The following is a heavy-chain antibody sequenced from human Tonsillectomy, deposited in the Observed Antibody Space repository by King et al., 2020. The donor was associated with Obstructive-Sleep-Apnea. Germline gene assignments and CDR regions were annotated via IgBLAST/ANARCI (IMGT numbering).Heavy chain of an antibody. V-gene: IGHV3-21*01. D-gene: IGHD3-16*02. CDR2: ISVSSTYI. CDR1: GFTFSSYT. J-gene: IGHJ4*02. CDR3: ARGGSRSHISGKLSYYFDY. Sequence: VQLVESGGGLVKPGGSLRLSCAASGFTFSSYTMNWVRQAPGKGLEWVSYISVSSTYIYYPDSVKGRFTISRDNAKNSLYLHMNSLRAEDAAVYYCARGGSRSHISGKLSYYFDYWGQGTVVTVSS.